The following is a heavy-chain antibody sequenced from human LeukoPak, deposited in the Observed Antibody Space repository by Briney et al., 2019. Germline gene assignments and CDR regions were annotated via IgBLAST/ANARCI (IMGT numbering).Heavy chain of an antibody. D-gene: IGHD5-18*01. CDR2: IYYSGST. V-gene: IGHV4-31*11. CDR1: GGSFSGYY. J-gene: IGHJ4*02. Sequence: SETLSLTCAVYGGSFSGYYWSWIRQHPGKGLEWIGYIYYSGSTYYNPSLRSRVTISVDTSKNQFSLNLSSVTAADTAVYYCARVTSGYNYGFDYWGQGTLVTVSS. CDR3: ARVTSGYNYGFDY.